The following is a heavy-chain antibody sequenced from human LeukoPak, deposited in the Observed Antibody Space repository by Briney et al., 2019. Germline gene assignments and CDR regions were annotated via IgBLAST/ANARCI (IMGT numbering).Heavy chain of an antibody. J-gene: IGHJ6*02. D-gene: IGHD3-10*01. CDR2: IYPGDSDT. CDR3: ARLPIYCGTSGVSRYYYGMDV. Sequence: GESLKISCKGSGYSFTSYWIGWVRQMPGKGLEWMGIIYPGDSDTRYSPSFQGQVTISADKSISTAYLQWSSLKASDTAMYYCARLPIYCGTSGVSRYYYGMDVWGQGTTVTVSS. CDR1: GYSFTSYW. V-gene: IGHV5-51*01.